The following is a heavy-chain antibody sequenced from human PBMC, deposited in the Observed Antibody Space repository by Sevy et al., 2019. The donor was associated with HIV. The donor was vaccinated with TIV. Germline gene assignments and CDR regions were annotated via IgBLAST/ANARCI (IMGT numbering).Heavy chain of an antibody. V-gene: IGHV3-30-3*01. CDR2: ISYDGSNK. J-gene: IGHJ6*02. D-gene: IGHD6-13*01. CDR3: AREGYSSSWSGMDV. CDR1: GFTFSSYA. Sequence: GGSLRLSCAASGFTFSSYAMHWVRQAPGKGLEWVAVISYDGSNKYYADSVKGRFTISRDNSKNTLYLQMNSLRAEDTAVYYGAREGYSSSWSGMDVWGQGTTVTVSS.